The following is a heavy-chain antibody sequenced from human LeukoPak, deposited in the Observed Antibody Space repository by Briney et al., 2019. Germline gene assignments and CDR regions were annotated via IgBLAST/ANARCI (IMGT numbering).Heavy chain of an antibody. J-gene: IGHJ3*02. CDR3: ARGDYYDSSDTIDAFDI. Sequence: VASVKVSCKASGYTFTSYGISWVRQAPGQGLEWMGWISAYNGNTNYAQKLQGRVTMTTDTSTSTAYMELRSLRSDDTAVYYCARGDYYDSSDTIDAFDIWGQGTMVTVSS. V-gene: IGHV1-18*01. CDR2: ISAYNGNT. D-gene: IGHD3-22*01. CDR1: GYTFTSYG.